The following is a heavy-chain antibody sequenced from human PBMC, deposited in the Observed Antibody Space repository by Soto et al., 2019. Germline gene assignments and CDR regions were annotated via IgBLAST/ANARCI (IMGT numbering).Heavy chain of an antibody. Sequence: PGGSLRLSCAASGFTFSSYGMHWVRQAPGKGLEWVAVISYDGSNKYYADSVKGRFTISRDNSKNTPYLQMNSLRAEDTAVYYCAKEVVTIFGGNSYGMDVWGQGTTVTVSS. J-gene: IGHJ6*02. V-gene: IGHV3-30*18. CDR1: GFTFSSYG. D-gene: IGHD3-3*01. CDR3: AKEVVTIFGGNSYGMDV. CDR2: ISYDGSNK.